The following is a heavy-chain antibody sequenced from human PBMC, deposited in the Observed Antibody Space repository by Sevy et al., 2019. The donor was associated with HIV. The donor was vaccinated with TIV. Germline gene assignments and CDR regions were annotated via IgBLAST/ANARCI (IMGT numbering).Heavy chain of an antibody. Sequence: GGSLRLSCAASGFTFSSYAMSWVRQAPGKGLEWVSAISGSGGSTYDADSVKGRFTISRDNSKNTLYLQMNSLRAEDTAVYYCAKDQKYYYDSSGSDYWGQGTLVTVSS. V-gene: IGHV3-23*01. J-gene: IGHJ4*02. D-gene: IGHD3-22*01. CDR1: GFTFSSYA. CDR2: ISGSGGST. CDR3: AKDQKYYYDSSGSDY.